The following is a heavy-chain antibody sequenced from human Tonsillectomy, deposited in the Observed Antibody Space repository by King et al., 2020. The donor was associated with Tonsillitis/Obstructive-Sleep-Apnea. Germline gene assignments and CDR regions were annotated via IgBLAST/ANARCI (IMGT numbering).Heavy chain of an antibody. CDR1: GFTFSTYA. Sequence: VQLVESGGGLVQPGGSLRLSCVASGFTFSTYAMTWVRQAPGKGPEWVSGISGSNGGTYYANSVKGRFTISRDNSKNTLYLQMNSLRADHTALYYCAKDFAAVTGDPGSWGQGTLVTVSS. J-gene: IGHJ5*02. D-gene: IGHD6-19*01. CDR3: AKDFAAVTGDPGS. CDR2: ISGSNGGT. V-gene: IGHV3-23*04.